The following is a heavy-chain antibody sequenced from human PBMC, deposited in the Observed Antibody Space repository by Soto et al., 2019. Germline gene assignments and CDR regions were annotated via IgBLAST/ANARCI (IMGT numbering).Heavy chain of an antibody. CDR2: ISYDGSNK. V-gene: IGHV3-30-3*01. CDR1: GFTFSSYA. D-gene: IGHD3-22*01. J-gene: IGHJ4*02. CDR3: ARAGSMIVVAPCDY. Sequence: AGGSLRLSCAASGFTFSSYAMHWVRQAPGKGLEWVAVISYDGSNKYYADSVKGRFTISRDNSKNTLYLQMNSLRAEDTAVYYCARAGSMIVVAPCDYWGQGTLVTVSS.